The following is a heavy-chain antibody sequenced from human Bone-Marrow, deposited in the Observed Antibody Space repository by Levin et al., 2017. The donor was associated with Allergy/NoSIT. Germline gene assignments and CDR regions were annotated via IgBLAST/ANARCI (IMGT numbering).Heavy chain of an antibody. CDR3: ARDSASCRGCAFDI. D-gene: IGHD2-2*01. V-gene: IGHV3-7*01. CDR1: GFTFTNYW. CDR2: MNRDGSEE. Sequence: GGSLRLSCAAGGFTFTNYWMSWVRQAPGKGLEWVANMNRDGSEEYYVDSVKGRFSISRDNAKNSLHLQMNSLRAEDTALYYCARDSASCRGCAFDIWGQGTVVTVSS. J-gene: IGHJ3*02.